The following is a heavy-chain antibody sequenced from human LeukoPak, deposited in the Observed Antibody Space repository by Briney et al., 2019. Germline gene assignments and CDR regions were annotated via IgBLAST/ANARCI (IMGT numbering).Heavy chain of an antibody. V-gene: IGHV4-39*01. CDR2: IYYSGST. D-gene: IGHD6-13*01. Sequence: PSETLSLTCTVSGGSISSSTYYWGWIRQPPGKGLEWIGSIYYSGSTYYNPSLKSRVTISVDTSKNQFSLKLSSVTAADTAVYYCARHVKGYSSSPFWFDPWGQGTLVTVSS. CDR1: GGSISSSTYY. CDR3: ARHVKGYSSSPFWFDP. J-gene: IGHJ5*02.